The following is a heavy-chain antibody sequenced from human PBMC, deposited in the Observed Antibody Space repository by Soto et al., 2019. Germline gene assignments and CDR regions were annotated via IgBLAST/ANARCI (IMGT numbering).Heavy chain of an antibody. CDR1: GYTFTSYG. Sequence: QVPLVQSGAEVKKPGASVKVSCKASGYTFTSYGISWVRQAPGQGLEWMGWISTYNGNTNYAQKLQGRVTMTTDTSTSTAYMELRSLRSDDTAVYYCARIPKWGYCSSTSCYSDYWGQGTLVTVSS. CDR3: ARIPKWGYCSSTSCYSDY. V-gene: IGHV1-18*01. CDR2: ISTYNGNT. D-gene: IGHD2-2*02. J-gene: IGHJ4*02.